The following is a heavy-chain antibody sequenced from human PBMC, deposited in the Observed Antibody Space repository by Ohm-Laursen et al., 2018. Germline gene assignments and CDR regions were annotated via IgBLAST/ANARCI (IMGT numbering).Heavy chain of an antibody. CDR1: GGSISSYY. V-gene: IGHV4-4*07. CDR3: ATTSYIELRGYHGMDV. CDR2: IYTSGST. Sequence: PSETLSLTCTVSGGSISSYYWSWIRQPAGKGLEWIGRIYTSGSTNYNPSLKSRVTMSVDTSKNQFSLKLSSVTAADTAVYYCATTSYIELRGYHGMDVWGQGTTVNVSS. J-gene: IGHJ6*02. D-gene: IGHD2/OR15-2a*01.